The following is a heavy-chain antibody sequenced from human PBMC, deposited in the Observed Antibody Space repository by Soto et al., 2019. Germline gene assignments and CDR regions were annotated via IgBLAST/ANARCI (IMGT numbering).Heavy chain of an antibody. CDR3: AKGVVTSSGWSKFDS. CDR2: ISYNGSNT. J-gene: IGHJ4*02. V-gene: IGHV3-30*18. CDR1: GFTFSSYG. Sequence: GGSLRLSCAASGFTFSSYGMHWVRQALGKGLEWVAAISYNGSNTYYADSVKGRFTISRNNSKNTLYLQINSLRAEDTAVYYCAKGVVTSSGWSKFDSWGQGTLVTVPS. D-gene: IGHD6-19*01.